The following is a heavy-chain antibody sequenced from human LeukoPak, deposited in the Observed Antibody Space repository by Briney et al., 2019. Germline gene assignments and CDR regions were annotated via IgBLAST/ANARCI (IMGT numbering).Heavy chain of an antibody. J-gene: IGHJ4*02. V-gene: IGHV3-13*01. CDR1: GFTFSSYD. CDR2: IGTAGDT. D-gene: IGHD3-3*01. CDR3: ARARFLEWSYYFDY. Sequence: GGSLRLSCAASGFTFSSYDIHWVRQATGKGLEWVSAIGTAGDTYYPGSVKGRFTISRENAKNSLYLQMNSLRAGDTAVYYCARARFLEWSYYFDYWGQGTLVTVSS.